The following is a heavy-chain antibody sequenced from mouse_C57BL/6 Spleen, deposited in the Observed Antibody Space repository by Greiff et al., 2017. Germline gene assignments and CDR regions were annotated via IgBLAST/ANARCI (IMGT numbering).Heavy chain of an antibody. Sequence: VQLQQSGPELVKPGASVKISCKASGYTFTDYYMNWVKQSHGKSLEWIGAINPNNGGTSYNQKFKGKATLTVDKSSSTAYMELRSLTSEDSAVYYCASNYYGSSSYYYAMDYWGQGTSVTVSS. CDR1: GYTFTDYY. V-gene: IGHV1-26*01. D-gene: IGHD1-1*01. J-gene: IGHJ4*01. CDR2: INPNNGGT. CDR3: ASNYYGSSSYYYAMDY.